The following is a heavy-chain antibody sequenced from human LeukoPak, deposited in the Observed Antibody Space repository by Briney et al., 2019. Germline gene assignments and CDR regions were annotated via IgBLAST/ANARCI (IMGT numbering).Heavy chain of an antibody. CDR2: VNGNDRNT. J-gene: IGHJ4*01. D-gene: IGHD1-1*01. V-gene: IGHV3-23*01. CDR3: TIGPRQKRVLNTY. CDR1: AFTFSSYV. Sequence: PGGSLTFSCAASAFTFSSYVMMWLPPAPGKGRVGFTGVNGNDRNTYYEDSVKGTFTIYRDNSKTTLYLKGNRLRAKDQLFFACTIGPRQKRVLNTYGGHGTLVTVSS.